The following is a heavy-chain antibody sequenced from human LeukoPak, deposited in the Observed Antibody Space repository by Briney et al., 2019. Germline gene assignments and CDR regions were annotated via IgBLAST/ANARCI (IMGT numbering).Heavy chain of an antibody. CDR3: AKGGGSGGLVKYYFDY. J-gene: IGHJ4*02. D-gene: IGHD3-10*01. V-gene: IGHV3-30*18. CDR2: VSFDGSNK. Sequence: PGGSLRLSCAASGFTFSSYEMNWVRQAPGKGLEWVAAVSFDGSNKFYADSVKGRFTISRDNSKSTLYLQMNSLRPEDTAVYYCAKGGGSGGLVKYYFDYWGQGTLVTVSS. CDR1: GFTFSSYE.